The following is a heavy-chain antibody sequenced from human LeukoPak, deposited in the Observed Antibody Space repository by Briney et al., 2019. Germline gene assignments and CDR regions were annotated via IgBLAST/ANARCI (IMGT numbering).Heavy chain of an antibody. CDR2: ISYSGRT. CDR1: GGSTSSSSFY. Sequence: KPSETLSLTCTVSGGSTSSSSFYWGWIRQPPGKGLECIGRISYSGRTYYNPSLQSRVTISVDTSKNQFSLRLSSVTAADTAVYYCARLRAYHYDSSGYYNFDFWGQGTLVTVSS. V-gene: IGHV4-39*01. J-gene: IGHJ4*02. CDR3: ARLRAYHYDSSGYYNFDF. D-gene: IGHD3-22*01.